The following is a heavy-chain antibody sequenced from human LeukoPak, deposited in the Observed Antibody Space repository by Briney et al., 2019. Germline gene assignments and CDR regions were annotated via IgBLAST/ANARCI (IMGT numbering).Heavy chain of an antibody. D-gene: IGHD5-18*01. Sequence: SETLSLTCTVSGGSMSSSSYYWGWIRQPPGKGLEWIGSIYYSESTYQNPSLKSRVTISVDTSKNQFSLKLSSVTAADTAVYYCARGAFSWIQRTYDYWGQGTLVTVSS. CDR3: ARGAFSWIQRTYDY. CDR1: GGSMSSSSYY. CDR2: IYYSEST. J-gene: IGHJ4*02. V-gene: IGHV4-39*07.